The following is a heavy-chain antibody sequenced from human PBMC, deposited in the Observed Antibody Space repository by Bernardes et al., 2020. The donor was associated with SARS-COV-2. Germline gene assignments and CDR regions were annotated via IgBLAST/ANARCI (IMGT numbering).Heavy chain of an antibody. V-gene: IGHV4-59*08. J-gene: IGHJ2*01. CDR2: FHYGGST. CDR1: GDSITPYY. D-gene: IGHD4-17*01. Sequence: SETLSLTCTVSGDSITPYYWSWIRQPPGKGLEWIGFFHYGGSTNYDPSLKSRVTMSLDTSKNQFSLRLTSVTSLDTAVYYCARLIRDSVTMYWYFDLWGRGTLVIVSP. CDR3: ARLIRDSVTMYWYFDL.